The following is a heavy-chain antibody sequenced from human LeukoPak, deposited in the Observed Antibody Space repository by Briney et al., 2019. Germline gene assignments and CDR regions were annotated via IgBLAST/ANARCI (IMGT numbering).Heavy chain of an antibody. V-gene: IGHV1-8*01. D-gene: IGHD6-13*01. Sequence: ASVKVSCEASGYTFTTYDINWVRQAAGQGLEWMGWMNPNSGNTGNAQKLQGRVTMTRNTSISTAYMELTSLTSEDTAVYFCARIAAPGNRRLNFWGQGTLVTVSS. J-gene: IGHJ4*02. CDR1: GYTFTTYD. CDR2: MNPNSGNT. CDR3: ARIAAPGNRRLNF.